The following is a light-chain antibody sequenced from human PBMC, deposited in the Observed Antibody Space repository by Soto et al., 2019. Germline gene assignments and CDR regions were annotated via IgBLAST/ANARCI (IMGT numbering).Light chain of an antibody. J-gene: IGLJ2*01. CDR3: AAWDDSLRGLV. Sequence: VLTQPPSASGTPGQRVTISCSGGGSNIGSNYVYWYQQLPVTAPKLLIYANNERPSGVPDRFSGSKSGTSASLVISGLRSEDEADYYCAAWDDSLRGLVFGGGTKLTVL. CDR2: ANN. V-gene: IGLV1-47*01. CDR1: GSNIGSNY.